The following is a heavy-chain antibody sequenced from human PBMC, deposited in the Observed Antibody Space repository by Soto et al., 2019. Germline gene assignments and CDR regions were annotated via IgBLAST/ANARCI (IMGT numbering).Heavy chain of an antibody. V-gene: IGHV3-48*01. CDR2: ISSGSSSK. CDR1: GFTFSSYG. D-gene: IGHD1-26*01. Sequence: DVQLVESGGGLGQPGGSLRLSCAASGFTFSSYGMTWVRQAPGKGLEWVSYISSGSSSKYYADSVKGRFTISRDNAKDSLYLEMNSLRGEDTAVYYCARDAYSTLKTCDPWGQGTLVTVSS. CDR3: ARDAYSTLKTCDP. J-gene: IGHJ5*02.